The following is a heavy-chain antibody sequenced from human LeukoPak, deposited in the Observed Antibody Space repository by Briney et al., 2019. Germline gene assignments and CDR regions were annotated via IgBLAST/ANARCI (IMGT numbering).Heavy chain of an antibody. CDR3: ARASVAHENWFDP. CDR1: GYTFTGYY. D-gene: IGHD2-21*01. CDR2: INPNSGGT. J-gene: IGHJ5*02. V-gene: IGHV1-2*06. Sequence: ASVKVSCXASGYTFTGYYMHWMRQAPGQGLEWMERINPNSGGTNYAQKFQDRVTMTRDTSISTAYMELSRLRSDDTAVYYCARASVAHENWFDPWGQGTLVTVSS.